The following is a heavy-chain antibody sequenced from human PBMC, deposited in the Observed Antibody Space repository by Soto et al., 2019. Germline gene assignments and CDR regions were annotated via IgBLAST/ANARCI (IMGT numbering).Heavy chain of an antibody. V-gene: IGHV4-59*01. CDR1: GCSISSYY. J-gene: IGHJ6*03. CDR3: ARGGFGTGYYYYYYMDV. D-gene: IGHD1-1*01. Sequence: SETLSLTCTFSGCSISSYYWSWIRQPPGKGLEWIGYIYYSGSTNYNPSLKSRVTISVDTSKNQFSLKLSSVTAADTAVYYCARGGFGTGYYYYYYMDVWGKGTTVTVSS. CDR2: IYYSGST.